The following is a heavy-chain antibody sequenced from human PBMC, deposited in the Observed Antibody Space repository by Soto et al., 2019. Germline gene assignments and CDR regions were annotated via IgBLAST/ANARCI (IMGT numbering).Heavy chain of an antibody. D-gene: IGHD3-3*01. CDR2: ISGSDGKT. CDR3: ARWSYLDY. J-gene: IGHJ4*02. Sequence: SVGSLILSCAASGFGFGSYALSWVRQAPGKGLEWVSTISGSDGKTFYADSVKGRFSISRDTSQSTLYLQMNSLRADDTAMYYCARWSYLDYWGQGTRVTVSS. V-gene: IGHV3-23*01. CDR1: GFGFGSYA.